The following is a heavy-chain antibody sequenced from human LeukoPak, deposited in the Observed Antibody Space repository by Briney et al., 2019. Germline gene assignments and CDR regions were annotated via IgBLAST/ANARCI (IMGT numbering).Heavy chain of an antibody. J-gene: IGHJ5*02. D-gene: IGHD6-13*01. CDR1: GGSISSSSYY. Sequence: SETLSLTCTVSGGSISSSSYYWGWIRQPPGKGLEWIGSIYYSGSTYYNPSLKSRVTISVDTSKNQFTLKLSSVTAADTAVYYCARDGSIAAAAALRSNWFDPWGQGTLVTVSS. V-gene: IGHV4-39*06. CDR2: IYYSGST. CDR3: ARDGSIAAAAALRSNWFDP.